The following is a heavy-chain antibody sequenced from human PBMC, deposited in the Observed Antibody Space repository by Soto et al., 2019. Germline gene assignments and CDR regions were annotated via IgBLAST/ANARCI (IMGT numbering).Heavy chain of an antibody. D-gene: IGHD3-10*01. Sequence: QVQLVQSGAEVKKPGSSVKVSCKASGGTFSSYAISWVRQAPGQGLEWMGGIIPIFGTANYAQKFQGRVTITADESTSTAYVELSSLRSEDTAVYYCASQTYYYGSGSQNWFDPWGQGTLVTVSS. V-gene: IGHV1-69*01. CDR2: IIPIFGTA. CDR1: GGTFSSYA. J-gene: IGHJ5*02. CDR3: ASQTYYYGSGSQNWFDP.